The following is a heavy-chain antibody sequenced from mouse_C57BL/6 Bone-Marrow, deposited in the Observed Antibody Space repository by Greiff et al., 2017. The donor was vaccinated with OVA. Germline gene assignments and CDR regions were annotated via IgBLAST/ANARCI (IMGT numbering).Heavy chain of an antibody. V-gene: IGHV5-6*01. CDR2: ISSGGSYT. Sequence: EVQGVESGGDLVKPGGSLKLSCAASGFTFSSYGMSWVRQTPDKRLEWVGTISSGGSYTYYPDSVKGRFTISRDNAKNTLYLQMSSLKSEDSAMYYCARHRPFAYWGQGTLVTVSA. CDR1: GFTFSSYG. CDR3: ARHRPFAY. J-gene: IGHJ3*01.